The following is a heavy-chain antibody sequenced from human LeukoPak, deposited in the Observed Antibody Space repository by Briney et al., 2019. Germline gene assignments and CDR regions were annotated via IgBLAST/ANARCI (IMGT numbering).Heavy chain of an antibody. CDR1: GGSFSGYY. V-gene: IGHV4-34*01. J-gene: IGHJ4*02. Sequence: SETLSLTCAVYGGSFSGYYWSWIRQPPGKGLEWIGEINHSGSTNYNPSLKSRVTISVDTSKNQFSLKLSSVTAADTAVYYCARATGYYYDSSGYYGYWGQGTLVTVSS. CDR2: INHSGST. D-gene: IGHD3-22*01. CDR3: ARATGYYYDSSGYYGY.